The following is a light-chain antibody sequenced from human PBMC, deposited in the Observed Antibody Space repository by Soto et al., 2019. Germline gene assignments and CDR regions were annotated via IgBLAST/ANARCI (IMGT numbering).Light chain of an antibody. J-gene: IGKJ1*01. CDR3: QQRSNWPTWT. CDR1: QSVSRY. V-gene: IGKV3-11*01. Sequence: EIVLTQSPATLSLSPGERATLSCRASQSVSRYLAWYQQKPGQAPRLLIYDAFNRATGIPARFSGSGSGTDFTLTISYLEPEDSAVYYCQQRSNWPTWTFGQGTKVDIK. CDR2: DAF.